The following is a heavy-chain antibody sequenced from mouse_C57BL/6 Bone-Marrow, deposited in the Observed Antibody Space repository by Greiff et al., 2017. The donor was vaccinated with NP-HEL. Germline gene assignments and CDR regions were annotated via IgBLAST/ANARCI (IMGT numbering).Heavy chain of an antibody. V-gene: IGHV1-69*01. CDR3: ANGYYEAMDY. D-gene: IGHD2-3*01. CDR1: GYTFTSYW. Sequence: QVQLQQPGAELVMPGASVKLSCKASGYTFTSYWMHWVKQRPGQGLEWIGVIDPSDSYPNYNQKFKGKSTLTVDKSSSTAYMQLRSLTSEDSAGYYWANGYYEAMDYWGQGTSVTVSS. J-gene: IGHJ4*01. CDR2: IDPSDSYP.